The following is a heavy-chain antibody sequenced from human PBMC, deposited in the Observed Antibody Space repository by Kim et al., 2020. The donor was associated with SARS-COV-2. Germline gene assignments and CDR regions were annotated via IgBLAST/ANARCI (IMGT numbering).Heavy chain of an antibody. CDR2: ISGSGGST. Sequence: GGSLRLSCAASGFTFSSYAMSWVRQAPGKGLEWVSAISGSGGSTYYADSVKGRFTISRDNSKNTLYLQMNSLRAEDTAVYYCAKDRRSSGWYGGYYFDYWGQGTLVTVSS. J-gene: IGHJ4*02. V-gene: IGHV3-23*01. D-gene: IGHD6-19*01. CDR1: GFTFSSYA. CDR3: AKDRRSSGWYGGYYFDY.